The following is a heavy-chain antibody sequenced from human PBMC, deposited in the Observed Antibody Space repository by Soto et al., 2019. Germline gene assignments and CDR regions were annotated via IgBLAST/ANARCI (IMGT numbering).Heavy chain of an antibody. V-gene: IGHV4-59*02. D-gene: IGHD6-6*01. CDR2: ISYSGST. CDR3: ARSIAVPSGHIDH. Sequence: PSETLSLTCSVSGSSVRSYAWSWIRQAPGKGLEWIGYISYSGSTNYNPSLQSRVSISVDTSNKHFSLSLSLVTAADTAVYFCARSIAVPSGHIDHWGQGIRVTVSS. J-gene: IGHJ4*02. CDR1: GSSVRSYA.